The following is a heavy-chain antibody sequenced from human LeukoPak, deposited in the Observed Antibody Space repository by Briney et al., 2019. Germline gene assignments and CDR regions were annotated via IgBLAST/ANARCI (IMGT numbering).Heavy chain of an antibody. Sequence: ASVKVSCKASGGTFSSYAISWVRQAPGQGLEWTGGIIPIFGTANYAQKFQGRVTITADESTSTAYMELSSLRSEDTAVYYCARGPMTTVPNYYYYYYMDVWGKGTTVTVSS. D-gene: IGHD4-11*01. CDR2: IIPIFGTA. J-gene: IGHJ6*03. V-gene: IGHV1-69*13. CDR3: ARGPMTTVPNYYYYYYMDV. CDR1: GGTFSSYA.